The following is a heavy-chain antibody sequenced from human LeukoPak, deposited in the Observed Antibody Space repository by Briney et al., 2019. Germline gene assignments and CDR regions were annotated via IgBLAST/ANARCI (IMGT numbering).Heavy chain of an antibody. D-gene: IGHD1-1*01. CDR2: INHSGRT. Sequence: SETLSLTCAVYGGSFSGYYWSWIRQPPGKGLEWIGEINHSGRTNYNPSLTSRVTISVDTSKNQFSLKLSSVTAADTAVYYCARGGLFNWNPGSRYYYYGMDVWGKGTTVTVSS. J-gene: IGHJ6*04. CDR3: ARGGLFNWNPGSRYYYYGMDV. CDR1: GGSFSGYY. V-gene: IGHV4-34*01.